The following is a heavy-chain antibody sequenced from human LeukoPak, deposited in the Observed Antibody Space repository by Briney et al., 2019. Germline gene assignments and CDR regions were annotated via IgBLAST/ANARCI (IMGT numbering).Heavy chain of an antibody. V-gene: IGHV1-2*02. CDR3: ARDRLTGRRLPDY. Sequence: ASVKVSCKTSGYTFSGYYIHWVRQAPGQVLEWMGWINPNSGGTDYAQKFQGRVTMTGDTSMSTAYMELSRLRSDDTAVYYCARDRLTGRRLPDYWGQGTLVTVSS. J-gene: IGHJ4*02. D-gene: IGHD4/OR15-4a*01. CDR2: INPNSGGT. CDR1: GYTFSGYY.